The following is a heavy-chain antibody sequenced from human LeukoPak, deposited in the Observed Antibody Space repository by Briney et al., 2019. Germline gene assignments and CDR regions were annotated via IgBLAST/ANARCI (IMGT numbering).Heavy chain of an antibody. J-gene: IGHJ4*02. CDR3: ARTERVSSSWPDPFDY. V-gene: IGHV4-38-2*02. CDR2: IYHSGST. D-gene: IGHD6-13*01. CDR1: GYSISSGYY. Sequence: SETLSLTCTVSGYSISSGYYWGWIRQPPGKGLEWIGRIYHSGSTYYNPSLKSRVNISVDTSKNQLSLNLSSVTAADTAVYYCARTERVSSSWPDPFDYWGQGTLVTVSS.